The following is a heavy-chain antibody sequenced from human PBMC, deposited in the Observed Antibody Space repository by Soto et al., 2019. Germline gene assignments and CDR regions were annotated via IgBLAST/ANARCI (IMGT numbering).Heavy chain of an antibody. CDR2: INPNSGGT. D-gene: IGHD4-17*01. V-gene: IGHV1-2*04. CDR3: ARGRTSVTTEFDY. Sequence: ASVKVSCKASGYTFTGYYMHWGRQAPGQGLEWMGWINPNSGGTNYAQKFQGWVTMTRDTSISTAYMELSRLRSDDTAVYYCARGRTSVTTEFDYWGQGTLVTAPQ. CDR1: GYTFTGYY. J-gene: IGHJ4*02.